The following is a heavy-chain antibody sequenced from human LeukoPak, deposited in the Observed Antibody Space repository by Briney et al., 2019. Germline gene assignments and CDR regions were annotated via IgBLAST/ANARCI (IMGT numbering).Heavy chain of an antibody. J-gene: IGHJ6*03. CDR2: IYYSGST. CDR1: GGSISSSSYY. D-gene: IGHD6-13*01. CDR3: ARHVGYSSSWYPDYYYYYYMDV. V-gene: IGHV4-39*01. Sequence: PSETLSLTCTVSGGSISSSSYYWGWIRQPPGKGLEWIVSIYYSGSTYYNPSLKSLVTISVDTSKNQFSLKLSSVTAADTAVYYCARHVGYSSSWYPDYYYYYYMDVWGKGTTVTVSS.